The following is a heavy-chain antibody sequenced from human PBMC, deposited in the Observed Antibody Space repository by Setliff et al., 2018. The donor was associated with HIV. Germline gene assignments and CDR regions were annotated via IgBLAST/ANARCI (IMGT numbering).Heavy chain of an antibody. Sequence: VEASCKASGGTFSSYVISWVRQAPGQGLAWMGGIIRIFVTANYAQKFQGRVTITADESTSTAYMELSSLRSDDTAVYYWARGVTLVRGGRGGIWGQGTMVTVS. J-gene: IGHJ3*02. CDR1: GGTFSSYV. V-gene: IGHV1-69*13. D-gene: IGHD3-10*01. CDR3: ARGVTLVRGGRGGI. CDR2: IIRIFVTA.